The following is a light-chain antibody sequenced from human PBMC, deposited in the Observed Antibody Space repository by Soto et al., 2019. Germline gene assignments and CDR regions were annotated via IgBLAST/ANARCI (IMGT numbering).Light chain of an antibody. CDR1: QSVSTN. J-gene: IGKJ1*01. Sequence: EIVMTQSPATLSVSPGERATLSCRASQSVSTNLAWYQHKPGQTPRLVIYGASTRATGIPARFSGSGSGTEFTLTISNLQSEEFAVYYCQQYKNWPPWAFGQGTKVEIK. V-gene: IGKV3-15*01. CDR3: QQYKNWPPWA. CDR2: GAS.